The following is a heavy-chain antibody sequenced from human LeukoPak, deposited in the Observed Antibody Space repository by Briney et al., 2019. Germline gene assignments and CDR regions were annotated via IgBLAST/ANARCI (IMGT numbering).Heavy chain of an antibody. V-gene: IGHV3-9*01. J-gene: IGHJ4*02. Sequence: GRSLRLSCAASGFTFDDYAMHWVRQAPGKGLEWVSGISWNSGSIGYADPVQGRFTLSRDNAKNSLYLQMNSLRAEDTALYYCAKDFSDSSGYYIDYWGQGTLVTVSS. CDR3: AKDFSDSSGYYIDY. D-gene: IGHD3-22*01. CDR2: ISWNSGSI. CDR1: GFTFDDYA.